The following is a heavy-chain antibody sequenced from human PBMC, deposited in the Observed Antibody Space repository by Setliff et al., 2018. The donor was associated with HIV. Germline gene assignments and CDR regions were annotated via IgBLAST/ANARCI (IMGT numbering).Heavy chain of an antibody. V-gene: IGHV4-4*07. J-gene: IGHJ6*03. CDR3: AREGWSDHYYYYMDV. Sequence: SETLSLTCRVSGGSISSYYWNWIRQPAGKGLEWIGRIFSSGTTNYNPSLQSRITMSVDTSKNQFSLKLNSVTAADTAVYYCAREGWSDHYYYYMDVWDKGTTVTVSS. CDR2: IFSSGTT. D-gene: IGHD2-15*01. CDR1: GGSISSYY.